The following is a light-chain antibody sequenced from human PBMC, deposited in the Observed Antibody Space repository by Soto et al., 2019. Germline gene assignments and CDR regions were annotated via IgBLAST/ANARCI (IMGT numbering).Light chain of an antibody. Sequence: QSVLTQSPSGSGTTGQRVTISCSGSASTIGRNYVYWYQQLPGTAPKLLIYRNSQRPSGVPDRFSGSKSGTSASLAISGLRSEDEADYYCAAWDDNLSGLYVFGDGTKVTVL. J-gene: IGLJ1*01. CDR1: ASTIGRNY. CDR3: AAWDDNLSGLYV. V-gene: IGLV1-47*01. CDR2: RNS.